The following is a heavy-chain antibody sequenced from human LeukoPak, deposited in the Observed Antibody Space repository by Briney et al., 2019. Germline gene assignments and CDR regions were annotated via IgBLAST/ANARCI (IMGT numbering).Heavy chain of an antibody. CDR3: TTDYARTYYDILTGYYGGRY. D-gene: IGHD3-9*01. Sequence: GGSLRLSCAASGFTFSNAWMSWVRQAPGKGLEWVGRIKSKTDGGTTDYAAPVKGRFTISRDHSKNTLYLQMNSLKTEDTAVYYCTTDYARTYYDILTGYYGGRYWGQGTLVTVSS. CDR1: GFTFSNAW. V-gene: IGHV3-15*01. CDR2: IKSKTDGGTT. J-gene: IGHJ4*02.